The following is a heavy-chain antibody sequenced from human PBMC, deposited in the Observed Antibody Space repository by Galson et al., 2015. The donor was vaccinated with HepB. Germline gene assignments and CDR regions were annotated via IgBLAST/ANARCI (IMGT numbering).Heavy chain of an antibody. CDR1: GYTFTSYY. Sequence: SVKVSCKASGYTFTSYYMHWVRQAPGQGLEWMGIINPSGGSTSYAQKFQGRVTMTRDTSTSTVYMELSSLRSEDTAVYYCARDRLYEATEMDIVVVPAALDYWGQGTLVTVSS. V-gene: IGHV1-46*01. D-gene: IGHD2-2*03. J-gene: IGHJ4*02. CDR2: INPSGGST. CDR3: ARDRLYEATEMDIVVVPAALDY.